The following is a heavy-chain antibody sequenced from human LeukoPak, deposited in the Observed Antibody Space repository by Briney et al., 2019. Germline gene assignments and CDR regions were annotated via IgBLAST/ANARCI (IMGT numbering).Heavy chain of an antibody. V-gene: IGHV3-30*02. CDR3: VKDRDHWGSMEY. D-gene: IGHD3-16*01. J-gene: IGHJ4*02. CDR2: IPYDRNEK. CDR1: GFTFSSYV. Sequence: GGSLRLSCAASGFTFSSYVMSWVRQAPGKGLEWVAFIPYDRNEKLHADSVKGRFTISRDNSKNTLYLQLNSLRADDTAVYYCVKDRDHWGSMEYWGQGTLVTVSS.